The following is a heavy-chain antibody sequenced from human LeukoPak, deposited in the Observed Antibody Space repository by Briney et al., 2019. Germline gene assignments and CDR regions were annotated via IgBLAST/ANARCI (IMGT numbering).Heavy chain of an antibody. J-gene: IGHJ5*02. D-gene: IGHD2-2*01. CDR1: GFTFSSYW. Sequence: PGGSLRLSCAASGFTFSSYWMSWVRQAPGKGLEWVGRIKSKTDGGTTVYAAPVKGRFTISRDDSKNTLYLQMNSLKTEDTAVYYCTTELSSTSSGSWAFSNWFDPWGQGTLVTVSS. CDR2: IKSKTDGGTT. V-gene: IGHV3-15*01. CDR3: TTELSSTSSGSWAFSNWFDP.